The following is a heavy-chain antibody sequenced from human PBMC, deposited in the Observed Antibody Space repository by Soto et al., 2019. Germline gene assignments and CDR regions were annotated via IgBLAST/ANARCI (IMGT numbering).Heavy chain of an antibody. CDR1: GYTFTGYY. D-gene: IGHD3-10*01. V-gene: IGHV1-2*02. J-gene: IGHJ6*02. Sequence: ASVKVSCKASGYTFTGYYMHWVRQAPGQGLEWMGWINPNSGGTNYAQKFQGRVTMTRDTSISTAYMELSRLRSDDTAVYYCARDYGSGSYDHYGMDVWGQGTTVTAP. CDR3: ARDYGSGSYDHYGMDV. CDR2: INPNSGGT.